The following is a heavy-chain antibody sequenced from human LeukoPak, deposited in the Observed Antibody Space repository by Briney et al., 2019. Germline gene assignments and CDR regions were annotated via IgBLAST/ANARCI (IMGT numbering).Heavy chain of an antibody. CDR3: ARGIYGSGSYSYYYYYMDV. Sequence: ASVKVSCKASGYTFTNYGISWVRQAPGQGLEWMGWISAYNGNTNYAQKLQGRVTMTTDASTSTAYMELRSPRSDDTAVYYCARGIYGSGSYSYYYYYMDVWGKGTTVTISS. CDR2: ISAYNGNT. V-gene: IGHV1-18*01. CDR1: GYTFTNYG. J-gene: IGHJ6*03. D-gene: IGHD3-10*01.